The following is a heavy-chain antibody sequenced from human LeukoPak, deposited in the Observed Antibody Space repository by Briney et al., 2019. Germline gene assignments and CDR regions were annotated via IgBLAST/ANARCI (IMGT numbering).Heavy chain of an antibody. CDR3: ARDTASYSSSYQGYNWFDP. V-gene: IGHV1-69*05. D-gene: IGHD6-6*01. J-gene: IGHJ5*02. CDR2: IIPIFGTA. CDR1: GGTFSSYA. Sequence: SVKVSCKASGGTFSSYAISWVRQAPGQGLEWMGGIIPIFGTANYAQKFQGRVTITTDESTSTADMELSSLRSEDTAVYYCARDTASYSSSYQGYNWFDPWGHGTLVTVSS.